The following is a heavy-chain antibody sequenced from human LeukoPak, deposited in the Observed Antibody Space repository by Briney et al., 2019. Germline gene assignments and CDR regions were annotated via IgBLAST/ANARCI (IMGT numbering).Heavy chain of an antibody. Sequence: ASVKVSCKASGYSFTGYYMHWVRQAPGQGLEWMGIINPSGGSTSYAQKFQGRVTMTRDMSTSTVYMELSSLRSEDTAVYYCARDLRGSYYYGNYMDVWGKGTTVTVSS. J-gene: IGHJ6*03. CDR2: INPSGGST. CDR1: GYSFTGYY. CDR3: ARDLRGSYYYGNYMDV. V-gene: IGHV1-46*01. D-gene: IGHD1-26*01.